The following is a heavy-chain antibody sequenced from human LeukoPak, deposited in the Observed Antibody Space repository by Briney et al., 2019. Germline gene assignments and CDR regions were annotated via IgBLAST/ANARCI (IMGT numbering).Heavy chain of an antibody. D-gene: IGHD1-26*01. J-gene: IGHJ4*02. CDR3: ARVGGSYRENGEFDY. V-gene: IGHV1-18*01. CDR1: GGTFSSYA. CDR2: ISAYNGNT. Sequence: GASVKVSCKASGGTFSSYAISWVRQAPGQGLEWMGWISAYNGNTNYAQKLQGRVTMTTDTSTSTAYMEPSRLRSDDTAVYYCARVGGSYRENGEFDYWGQGTLVTVSS.